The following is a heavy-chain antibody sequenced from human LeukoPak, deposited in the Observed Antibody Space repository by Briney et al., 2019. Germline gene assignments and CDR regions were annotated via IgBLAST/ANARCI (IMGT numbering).Heavy chain of an antibody. Sequence: PGGSLRLSRVASGFTFSSFWMSWVRQAPGKGLEWVANIKQDGSEKYYVDSVKGRFTISRDNAKNSLYLQMNSLRAEDTAVYYCARGAWTFDYWGQGTLVSVSS. CDR2: IKQDGSEK. D-gene: IGHD3/OR15-3a*01. CDR3: ARGAWTFDY. J-gene: IGHJ4*02. CDR1: GFTFSSFW. V-gene: IGHV3-7*01.